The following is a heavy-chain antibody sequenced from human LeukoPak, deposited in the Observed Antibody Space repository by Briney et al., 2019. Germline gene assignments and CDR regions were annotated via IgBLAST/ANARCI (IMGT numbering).Heavy chain of an antibody. CDR1: GFTFSSYG. Sequence: GSLRLSCAASGFTFSSYGMHWIRQPPGKGLEWIGYIYFSGNTYYNPSLKSRVTISIDTSKNQFSLKLSSVTAADTAFYYCARHTALTTYDQWGQGTLVTVSP. V-gene: IGHV4-59*08. J-gene: IGHJ4*02. D-gene: IGHD4-17*01. CDR3: ARHTALTTYDQ. CDR2: IYFSGNT.